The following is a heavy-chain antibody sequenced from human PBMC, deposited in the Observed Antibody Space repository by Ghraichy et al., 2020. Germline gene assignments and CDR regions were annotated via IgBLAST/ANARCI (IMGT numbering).Heavy chain of an antibody. Sequence: SQTLSLTCTVSGGSISSSSYYWGWIRQPPGKGLEWIGSIYYSGSTYYNPSLKSRVTISVDTSKNQFSLKLSSVTAADTAVYYCARHPFSSGTRNYFDYWGQGTLVTVSS. CDR2: IYYSGST. V-gene: IGHV4-39*01. D-gene: IGHD3-22*01. CDR1: GGSISSSSYY. CDR3: ARHPFSSGTRNYFDY. J-gene: IGHJ4*02.